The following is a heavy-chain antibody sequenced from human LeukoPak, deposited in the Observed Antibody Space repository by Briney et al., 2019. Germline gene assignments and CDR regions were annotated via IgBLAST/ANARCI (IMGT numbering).Heavy chain of an antibody. Sequence: SETLSLTCTVSGDSISGNYWTWIRQPPGQGLEWMGYIYYSGSTNNNASLKSRVTITVDTSKNQFSLKLSSVTAADTAVYYCARLGDGDNLRYFDYWGQGTLVTVSS. D-gene: IGHD5-24*01. J-gene: IGHJ4*02. CDR3: ARLGDGDNLRYFDY. V-gene: IGHV4-59*08. CDR1: GDSISGNY. CDR2: IYYSGST.